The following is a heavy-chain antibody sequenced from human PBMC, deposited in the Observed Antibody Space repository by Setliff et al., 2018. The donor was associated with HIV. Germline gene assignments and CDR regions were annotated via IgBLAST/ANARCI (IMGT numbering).Heavy chain of an antibody. J-gene: IGHJ4*02. V-gene: IGHV4-39*07. CDR3: AREPDSIPYDY. Sequence: PSETLSLTCTVSGGSVSSGSYHWGWIRQPPGKGLEWIGSIYHSGSTYYNPSLKSRVTISVDASRNQFSLKLNSVTAADTAVYYCAREPDSIPYDYWGQGTLVTVSS. D-gene: IGHD4-4*01. CDR1: GGSVSSGSYH. CDR2: IYHSGST.